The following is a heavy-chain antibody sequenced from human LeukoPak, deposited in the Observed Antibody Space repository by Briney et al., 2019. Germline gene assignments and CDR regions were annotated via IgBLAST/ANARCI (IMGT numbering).Heavy chain of an antibody. CDR3: ALHEGVHKIFLS. V-gene: IGHV4-39*01. CDR1: GGSINSYY. D-gene: IGHD2-8*01. CDR2: ICSYGGT. J-gene: IGHJ6*01. Sequence: PSETLSLTCTVSGGSINSYYWGWIRQPPGKGLEWIGSICSYGGTYYNPSLKSRATISVDTSKTQFSLKLTSVTAADMAVYYCALHEGVHKIFLSWG.